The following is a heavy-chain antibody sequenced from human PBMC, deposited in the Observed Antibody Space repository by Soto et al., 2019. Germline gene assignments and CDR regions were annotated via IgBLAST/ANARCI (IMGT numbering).Heavy chain of an antibody. CDR1: GGSISSSSYY. CDR2: IYYSGST. CDR3: ARHGHYYDSSGYYHHDLYYFDY. D-gene: IGHD3-22*01. J-gene: IGHJ4*02. Sequence: PSETLSVTCTVSGGSISSSSYYWGWIRQPPGKGLEWIGSIYYSGSTYYNPSLKSRVTISVDTSKNQFSLKLSSVTAADTAVYYCARHGHYYDSSGYYHHDLYYFDYWGQGTLVTVSS. V-gene: IGHV4-39*01.